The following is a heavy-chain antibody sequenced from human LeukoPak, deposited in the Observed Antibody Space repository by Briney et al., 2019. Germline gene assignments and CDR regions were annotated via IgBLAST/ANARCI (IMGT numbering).Heavy chain of an antibody. CDR2: ISSSSSYI. Sequence: PGGSLILSCAASRFTFSSYSMNWVRQAPGKGLEWVSSISSSSSYIYYADSVKGRFTISRDNAKNSLYLQMNSLRAEDTAVYYCERDAELWFGELLHYYYYYGMDVWGQGTTVTVSS. CDR3: ERDAELWFGELLHYYYYYGMDV. D-gene: IGHD3-10*01. CDR1: RFTFSSYS. V-gene: IGHV3-21*01. J-gene: IGHJ6*02.